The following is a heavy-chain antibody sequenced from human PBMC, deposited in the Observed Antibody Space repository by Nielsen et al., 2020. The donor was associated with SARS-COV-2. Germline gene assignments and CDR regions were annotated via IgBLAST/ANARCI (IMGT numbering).Heavy chain of an antibody. CDR2: ISGSGGST. CDR3: VKLSTRDPSRLGILGIFTGSDAFDT. CDR1: GFTFSSYA. D-gene: IGHD3-3*02. J-gene: IGHJ3*02. Sequence: GGSLRLSCAASGFTFSSYAMSWVRQAPGKGLEWVSAISGSGGSTYYADSVKGRFTISRDNSKNTLYLQMSSLRAEDTAVYYCVKLSTRDPSRLGILGIFTGSDAFDTWGQGTMVTVSS. V-gene: IGHV3-23*01.